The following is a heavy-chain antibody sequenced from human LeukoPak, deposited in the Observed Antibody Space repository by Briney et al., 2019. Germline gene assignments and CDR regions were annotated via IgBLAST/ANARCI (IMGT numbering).Heavy chain of an antibody. D-gene: IGHD1/OR15-1a*01. CDR1: GDSISNYY. Sequence: PSETLSLTCTVSGDSISNYYWTWIRQTPGKGLEWIGNLYHSGAADYNPSLKTRVTTSVDPSNDQFSLSLRSSTAADTAVYFCARLGKTYYMDVWGTGTTVTVSS. V-gene: IGHV4-59*08. J-gene: IGHJ6*03. CDR2: LYHSGAA. CDR3: ARLGKTYYMDV.